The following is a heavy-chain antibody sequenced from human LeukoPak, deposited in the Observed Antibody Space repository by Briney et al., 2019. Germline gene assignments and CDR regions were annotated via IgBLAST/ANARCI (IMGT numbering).Heavy chain of an antibody. V-gene: IGHV3-23*01. Sequence: GGSLRLSCAASGFTFSSYAMSWVRQAPGKGLEWVSAISGSGGSTYYADSVKGRFTISRDNSKNTLYLQMNGLRAEDTAVYYCAKVKMENHYYGSGPQYYFDYWGQGTLVTVSS. CDR3: AKVKMENHYYGSGPQYYFDY. CDR2: ISGSGGST. J-gene: IGHJ4*02. D-gene: IGHD3-10*01. CDR1: GFTFSSYA.